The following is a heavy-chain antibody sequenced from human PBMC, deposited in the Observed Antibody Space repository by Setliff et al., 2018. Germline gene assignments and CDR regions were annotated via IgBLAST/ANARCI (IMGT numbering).Heavy chain of an antibody. V-gene: IGHV1-18*01. CDR2: ISAYNGDT. Sequence: GASVKVSCKASGYTFTSYAMNWVRQAPGQGLEWMGWISAYNGDTKIAQNLQGRVTMTTDTSTSTAYMELRSLRSDDTAVYYCARADYSSSLHYFDYWGQGTLVTVSS. D-gene: IGHD6-13*01. CDR1: GYTFTSYA. J-gene: IGHJ4*02. CDR3: ARADYSSSLHYFDY.